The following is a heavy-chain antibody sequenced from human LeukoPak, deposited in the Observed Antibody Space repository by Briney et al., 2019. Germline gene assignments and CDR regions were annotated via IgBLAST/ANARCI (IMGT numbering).Heavy chain of an antibody. D-gene: IGHD3-10*01. CDR1: GGTFSSYA. J-gene: IGHJ4*02. CDR3: ARGYYYGSGSYEP. Sequence: ASVTVSCKASGGTFSSYAISWVRQAPGQGLEWMGRIIPILGIANYAQKFQGRVTITADKSTSTAYVELSSLRSEDTAVYYCARGYYYGSGSYEPWGQGTLVTVSS. V-gene: IGHV1-69*04. CDR2: IIPILGIA.